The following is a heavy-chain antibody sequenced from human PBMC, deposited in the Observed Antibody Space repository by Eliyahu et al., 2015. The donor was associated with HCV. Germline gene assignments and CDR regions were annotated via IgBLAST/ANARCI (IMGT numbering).Heavy chain of an antibody. CDR2: VNNDGSST. Sequence: EVQLVEPGGXLVQPGGSLRLSCAASGFTFSSYWMHWVRQAPGKGVVWVARVNNDGSSTDYADSVKGRFTISRDNAKNTLYLQMNSLRAEDTAVYYCTRAGYWGSGCLDYWGQGTLVTVSS. V-gene: IGHV3-74*01. J-gene: IGHJ4*02. CDR3: TRAGYWGSGCLDY. CDR1: GFTFSSYW. D-gene: IGHD3-16*01.